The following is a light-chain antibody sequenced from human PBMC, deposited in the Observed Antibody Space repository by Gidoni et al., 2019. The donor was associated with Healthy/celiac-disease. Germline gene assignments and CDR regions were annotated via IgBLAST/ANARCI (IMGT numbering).Light chain of an antibody. Sequence: EIVLTQSPGTLSLSPGERATLSCRASQSVSSSYLAWYQQKPGQAPRLLIYGASSRATGIPDRFSGSWSGTDFTLTISRLEPEDFAVYYCQQYCSSPWTFGQWTKVEIK. J-gene: IGKJ1*01. V-gene: IGKV3-20*01. CDR3: QQYCSSPWT. CDR1: QSVSSSY. CDR2: GAS.